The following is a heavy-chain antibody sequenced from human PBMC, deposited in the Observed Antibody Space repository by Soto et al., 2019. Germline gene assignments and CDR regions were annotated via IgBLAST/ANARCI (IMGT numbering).Heavy chain of an antibody. V-gene: IGHV4-4*07. CDR1: GDSFSNYY. CDR2: IYTSGST. J-gene: IGHJ5*02. Sequence: SETLSLTCTVSGDSFSNYYWSWIRQPAGKGLEWIGRIYTSGSTNYNPSLKSRVTMSVDTSKNQFSLKLSSVTAADTAVYYCAREGFLGYCSGGSCYSGPYNWFDPWGQGTLVTVSS. CDR3: AREGFLGYCSGGSCYSGPYNWFDP. D-gene: IGHD2-15*01.